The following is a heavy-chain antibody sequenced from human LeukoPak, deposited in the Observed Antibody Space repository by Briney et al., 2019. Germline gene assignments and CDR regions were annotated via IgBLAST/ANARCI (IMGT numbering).Heavy chain of an antibody. J-gene: IGHJ4*02. V-gene: IGHV4-59*01. D-gene: IGHD3-10*01. CDR3: ARVSYGSGSYY. CDR1: GGSISSYY. Sequence: SETLSLTCTVSGGSISSYYWSWIRQPPGKGLGWIGYVYYSGSTNYNPSLKSRVTISVDTSKNQFSLKLSSVTAADTAVYYCARVSYGSGSYYWGQGTLVTVSS. CDR2: VYYSGST.